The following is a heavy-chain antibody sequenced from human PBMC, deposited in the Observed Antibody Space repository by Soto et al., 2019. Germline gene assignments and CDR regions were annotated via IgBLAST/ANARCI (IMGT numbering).Heavy chain of an antibody. V-gene: IGHV3-11*06. CDR2: ISSSSSYT. CDR3: ARGALAVNHHPHIAY. Sequence: QVQLVESGGGLVKPGVSLRLSCAASGFTFSDYYMSWIRQAPGKGLEWVSYISSSSSYTNYADSVKGRFPISRDNAKNSLYLHMNDLRAEDTAVYYCARGALAVNHHPHIAYWGQGTLVTVSS. CDR1: GFTFSDYY. D-gene: IGHD4-17*01. J-gene: IGHJ4*02.